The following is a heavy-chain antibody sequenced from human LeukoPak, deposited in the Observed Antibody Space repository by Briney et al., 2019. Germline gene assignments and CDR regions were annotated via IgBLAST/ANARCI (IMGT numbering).Heavy chain of an antibody. J-gene: IGHJ6*02. CDR2: INSDGSST. CDR3: ARERPDYYDSSGYYSMDV. D-gene: IGHD3-22*01. V-gene: IGHV3-74*01. Sequence: GGSLRLSCAASGFTFSSYWMHWVRQAPGKGLVWVSRINSDGSSTSYADSVKGRFTISRDNAKNTLYLQMNSLRAEDTAVYYCARERPDYYDSSGYYSMDVWGQGTTVTVSS. CDR1: GFTFSSYW.